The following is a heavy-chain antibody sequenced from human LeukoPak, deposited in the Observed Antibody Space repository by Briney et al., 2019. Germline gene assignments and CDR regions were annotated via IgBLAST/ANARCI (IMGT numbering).Heavy chain of an antibody. CDR1: GYSISSGYY. J-gene: IGHJ4*02. Sequence: SETPSLTCVVSGYSISSGYYWGWIRQPPGKGLEWIGSIYHSGSTYYNPSLKSRVTISVDASKNQFSLNMSSVTAADTAVYYCARVSAAAAFDYWGQGTLVTVSS. CDR2: IYHSGST. V-gene: IGHV4-38-2*01. CDR3: ARVSAAAAFDY. D-gene: IGHD6-13*01.